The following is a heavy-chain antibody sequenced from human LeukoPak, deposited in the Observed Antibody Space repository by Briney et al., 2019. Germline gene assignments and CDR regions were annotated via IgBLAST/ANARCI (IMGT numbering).Heavy chain of an antibody. CDR2: ISSSGSGGST. CDR3: AKGSLSGLYYFDY. J-gene: IGHJ4*02. CDR1: GFTFSSYA. Sequence: GGSLRLSCAASGFTFSSYAMSWVRQAPGKGLEWVSGISSSGSGGSTYYADSVKGRFTISRDNSKNTLYLQMNSLRAEDTAVYYCAKGSLSGLYYFDYWGQGTLVTVSS. V-gene: IGHV3-23*01. D-gene: IGHD3-9*01.